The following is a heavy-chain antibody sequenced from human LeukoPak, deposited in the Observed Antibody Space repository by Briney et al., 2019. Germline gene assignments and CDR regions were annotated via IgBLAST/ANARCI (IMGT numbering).Heavy chain of an antibody. Sequence: ASVKVSCKASGYTFNTYGISWVRQAPGQGLEGMGWISTYDGNTNYAQNLQGRVTMTTDTSTRTAYMELRSLRSGDTAVYYCARWSYSSDWYFGTFDIWGQGTTVTISS. V-gene: IGHV1-18*01. D-gene: IGHD6-19*01. J-gene: IGHJ3*02. CDR3: ARWSYSSDWYFGTFDI. CDR1: GYTFNTYG. CDR2: ISTYDGNT.